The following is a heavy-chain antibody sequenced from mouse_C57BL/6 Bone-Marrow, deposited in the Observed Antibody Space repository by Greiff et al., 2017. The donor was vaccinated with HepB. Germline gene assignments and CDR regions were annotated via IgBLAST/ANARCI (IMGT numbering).Heavy chain of an antibody. J-gene: IGHJ4*01. CDR3: ARAVDGYYDAMDY. D-gene: IGHD2-3*01. CDR1: GFTFSSYG. Sequence: VQLKESGGDLVKPGGSLKLSCAASGFTFSSYGMSWVRQTPDKRLEWVATISSGGSYTYYPDSVKGRFTISRDNAKNTLYLQMSSLKSEDTAMYYCARAVDGYYDAMDYWGQGTSVTVSS. V-gene: IGHV5-6*01. CDR2: ISSGGSYT.